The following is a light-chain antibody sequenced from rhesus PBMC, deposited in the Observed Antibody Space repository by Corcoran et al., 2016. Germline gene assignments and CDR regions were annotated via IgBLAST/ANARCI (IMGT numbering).Light chain of an antibody. V-gene: IGKV3-24*01. J-gene: IGKJ4*01. Sequence: EIAMTQSPATLSLSPGERATLSCRASQSVSSSLAWYQQKPGQAPRLLIYGASSRAPGFPDRFSGRGSGTDFTLTISCLGPEGIAIYYCMLHSHWPLTFGGGTKVSLK. CDR3: MLHSHWPLT. CDR1: QSVSSS. CDR2: GAS.